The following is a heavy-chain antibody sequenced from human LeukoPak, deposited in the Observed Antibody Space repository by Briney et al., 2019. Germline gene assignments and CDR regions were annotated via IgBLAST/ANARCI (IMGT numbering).Heavy chain of an antibody. CDR1: GYTFTAYY. CDR2: INPKSGVT. D-gene: IGHD2-2*01. V-gene: IGHV1-2*02. CDR3: ARTFCSSNNCPPGAY. J-gene: IGHJ4*02. Sequence: ASVKVSCKASGYTFTAYYMFWVRQAPGHGLGWMGWINPKSGVTNYAQNFQGRVTMTRDTSISTAYMEVSRLTSDDTAVYYCARTFCSSNNCPPGAYWGQGTLVTVSS.